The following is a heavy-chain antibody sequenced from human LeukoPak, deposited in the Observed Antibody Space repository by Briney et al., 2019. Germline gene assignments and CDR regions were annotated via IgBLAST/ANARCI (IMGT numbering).Heavy chain of an antibody. D-gene: IGHD6-13*01. CDR2: IAVGSGNT. J-gene: IGHJ4*02. CDR3: AAYPRIAAAGPDY. V-gene: IGHV1-58*01. Sequence: SVKVSCKASGFTFTSSAVQWVRQARGQRLEWIGWIAVGSGNTNYAQKFQERVTITRDMSTSTAYMELSSLRSEDTAVYYCAAYPRIAAAGPDYWGQGTLVTVSS. CDR1: GFTFTSSA.